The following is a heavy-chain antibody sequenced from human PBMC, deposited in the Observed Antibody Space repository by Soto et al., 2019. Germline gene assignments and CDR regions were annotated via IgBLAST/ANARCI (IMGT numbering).Heavy chain of an antibody. Sequence: SSETLSLTCTVSGGSVSSGSYYWSWIRQPPGKGLEWIGYIYYSGSTNYNHSLKSRVTISVDTSKNQFSLKLSSVTAADTAVYYCARDQGVLTGTISDYYYYGMDVWGQGTTVTAP. V-gene: IGHV4-61*01. CDR1: GGSVSSGSYY. J-gene: IGHJ6*02. CDR2: IYYSGST. D-gene: IGHD1-7*01. CDR3: ARDQGVLTGTISDYYYYGMDV.